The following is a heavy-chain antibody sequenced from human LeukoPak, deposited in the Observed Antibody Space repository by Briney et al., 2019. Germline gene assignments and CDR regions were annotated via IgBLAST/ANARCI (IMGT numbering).Heavy chain of an antibody. CDR2: IKQDGSEK. V-gene: IGHV3-7*03. J-gene: IGHJ4*02. CDR3: ARDDYSSSDY. D-gene: IGHD6-6*01. Sequence: GGSLRLSCAASGFTFSRYWMGWVRQAPGKGLEWVANIKQDGSEKYYVDSVKGRFTISRDNAKNSLYLQMNSLRAEDTAVYYCARDDYSSSDYWGQGTLVTVSS. CDR1: GFTFSRYW.